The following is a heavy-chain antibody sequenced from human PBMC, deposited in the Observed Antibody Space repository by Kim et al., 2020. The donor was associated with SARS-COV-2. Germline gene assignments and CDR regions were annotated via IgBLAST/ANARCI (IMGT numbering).Heavy chain of an antibody. D-gene: IGHD3-3*01. Sequence: SPDSVKGRFTISRDNSKNTLYLQMNSLGAEDTAVYYCARDYGDFYFDYWGQGTLVTVSS. J-gene: IGHJ4*02. V-gene: IGHV3-66*01. CDR3: ARDYGDFYFDY.